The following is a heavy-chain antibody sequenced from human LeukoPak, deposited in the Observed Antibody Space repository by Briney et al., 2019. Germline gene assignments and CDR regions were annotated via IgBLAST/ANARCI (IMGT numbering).Heavy chain of an antibody. J-gene: IGHJ4*02. CDR2: INTDTGNP. CDR1: GYTFTSYA. Sequence: ASVKVSCKASGYTFTSYAMNWARQAPGQGLEWMGWINTDTGNPTYAQGFTGRFVFSLDTSVSTAYLQISSLKADDTAVYFCARGRGAVAALYYFDYWGQGTLVTVSS. D-gene: IGHD6-19*01. V-gene: IGHV7-4-1*02. CDR3: ARGRGAVAALYYFDY.